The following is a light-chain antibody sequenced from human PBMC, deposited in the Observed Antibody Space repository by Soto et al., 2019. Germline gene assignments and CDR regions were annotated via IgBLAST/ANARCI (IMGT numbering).Light chain of an antibody. J-gene: IGKJ1*01. Sequence: DIQVTQSPSSLSASVGDRVTITCRASQSISSYLNWYQQKPGKAPKLLIYAASSLQSGVPSRFSGSGSGTDFTLTISSLQPEDFATYYCQQSYSIPWTFGQGTKVDI. V-gene: IGKV1-39*01. CDR2: AAS. CDR1: QSISSY. CDR3: QQSYSIPWT.